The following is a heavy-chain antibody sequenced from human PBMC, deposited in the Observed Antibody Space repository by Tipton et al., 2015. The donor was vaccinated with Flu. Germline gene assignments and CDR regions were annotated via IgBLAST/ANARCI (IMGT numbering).Heavy chain of an antibody. CDR1: GFTFSSYA. J-gene: IGHJ4*02. CDR2: ISSNGGST. CDR3: ARRVGATHFDY. D-gene: IGHD1-26*01. Sequence: SLRLSCAASGFTFSSYAMHWVRQAPGKGLEYVSAISSNGGSTYYANSVKGRFTISRDNCKNTLYLQMGSLRAEDMAVYYCARRVGATHFDYWGQGTLVTVSS. V-gene: IGHV3-64*01.